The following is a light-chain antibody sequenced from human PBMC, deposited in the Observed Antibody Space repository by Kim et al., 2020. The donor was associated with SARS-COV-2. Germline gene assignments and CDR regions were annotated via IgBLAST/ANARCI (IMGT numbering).Light chain of an antibody. Sequence: GQTVTISCSGSSSNIGSNTVNCYQQLPGTAPKLLIYNNNQRPSGVPDRFSGSKSGTSASLAISRLRSEDEADYYCAAWDDSLSGWMFGGGTQLTVL. CDR3: AAWDDSLSGWM. J-gene: IGLJ3*02. V-gene: IGLV1-44*01. CDR1: SSNIGSNT. CDR2: NNN.